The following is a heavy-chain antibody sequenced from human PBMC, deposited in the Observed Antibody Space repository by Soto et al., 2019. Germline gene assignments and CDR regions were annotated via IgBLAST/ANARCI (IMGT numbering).Heavy chain of an antibody. CDR3: ARQSIKSLYYYGSGSAYYFDY. D-gene: IGHD3-10*01. J-gene: IGHJ4*02. V-gene: IGHV4-39*01. CDR2: IYYSGST. CDR1: GGSISSGGYY. Sequence: PSETLSLTCTVSGGSISSGGYYWSWIRQHPGKGLEWIGSIYYSGSTYYNPSLKSRVTISVDTSKNQFSLKLSSVTAADTAVYYCARQSIKSLYYYGSGSAYYFDYWGQGTLVTVSS.